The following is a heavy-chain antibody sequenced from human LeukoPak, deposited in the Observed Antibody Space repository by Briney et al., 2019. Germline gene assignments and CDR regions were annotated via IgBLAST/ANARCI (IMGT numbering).Heavy chain of an antibody. CDR1: AFPFRNYA. D-gene: IGHD6-13*01. CDR3: AKDGAMAAAGYYDY. V-gene: IGHV3-30*18. CDR2: IASDGNDK. Sequence: GGSLRLSCAASAFPFRNYAMHWLRQAPGKGLEWVAVIASDGNDKHLADSVKGRFTISRDNSRNTLFLQMNSLRPEDTAVYYCAKDGAMAAAGYYDYRGQGTPVTVSS. J-gene: IGHJ4*02.